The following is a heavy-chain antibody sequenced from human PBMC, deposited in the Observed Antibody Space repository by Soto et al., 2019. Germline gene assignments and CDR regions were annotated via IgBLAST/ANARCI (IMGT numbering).Heavy chain of an antibody. CDR3: ARVSSGSLLASFDY. J-gene: IGHJ4*02. D-gene: IGHD3-10*01. CDR1: GGSISSGDYY. CDR2: IYYSGST. V-gene: IGHV4-30-4*01. Sequence: QVQLQESGPGLVKPSQTLSLTCTVSGGSISSGDYYWSWIRQPPGKGLEWIGYIYYSGSTYYNPSRQSRVTISVDTSKHQFALKLSSVTAADTAVYYCARVSSGSLLASFDYWGQGTLVTVSS.